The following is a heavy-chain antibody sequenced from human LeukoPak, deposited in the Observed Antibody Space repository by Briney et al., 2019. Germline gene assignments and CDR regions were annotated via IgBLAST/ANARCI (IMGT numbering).Heavy chain of an antibody. CDR2: ISYDGSNK. V-gene: IGHV3-30-3*02. J-gene: IGHJ4*02. D-gene: IGHD1-26*01. CDR3: AKDFSVGATSGFDY. CDR1: GFTFSSYA. Sequence: PGGSLRLSCAASGFTFSSYAMHWVRQAPGKGLEWVAVISYDGSNKYYADSVKGRFTISRDNSKNTLCLQMNSLRAEDTAVYYCAKDFSVGATSGFDYWGQGTLVTVSS.